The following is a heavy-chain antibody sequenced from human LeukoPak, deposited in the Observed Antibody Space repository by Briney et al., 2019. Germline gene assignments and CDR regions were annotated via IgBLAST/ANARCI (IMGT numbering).Heavy chain of an antibody. D-gene: IGHD5-18*01. CDR2: INHSGST. Sequence: SETLSLTCAVYGGSFSGYYWSWIRQPPGKGLEWIGEINHSGSTNYNPSLKSRVTISVDTSKNQFSLKLSSVTAADTAVYYCARGDSAMVTGTRYYYFDYWGQGTLVTVSS. CDR3: ARGDSAMVTGTRYYYFDY. V-gene: IGHV4-34*01. J-gene: IGHJ4*02. CDR1: GGSFSGYY.